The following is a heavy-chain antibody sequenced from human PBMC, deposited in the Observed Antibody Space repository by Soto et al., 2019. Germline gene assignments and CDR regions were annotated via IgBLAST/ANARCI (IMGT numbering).Heavy chain of an antibody. Sequence: PGESLKISCKGSGYSFTSYWIGWVRQMPGKGLEWMGIIYPGDSDTRYSPSFQGQATISADKSISTAYLQMNSLRAEDTAVYYCANYGSGSTGGYYYYGMDVWGQGTTVTVSS. D-gene: IGHD3-10*01. CDR2: IYPGDSDT. J-gene: IGHJ6*02. CDR3: ANYGSGSTGGYYYYGMDV. V-gene: IGHV5-51*01. CDR1: GYSFTSYW.